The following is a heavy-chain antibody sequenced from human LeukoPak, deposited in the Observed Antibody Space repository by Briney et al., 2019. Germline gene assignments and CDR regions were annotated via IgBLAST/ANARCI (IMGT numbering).Heavy chain of an antibody. CDR1: GLPFSSYW. Sequence: GGSLRLSCAASGLPFSSYWMSWVRQAPGKGLEWVAVISYDGSDKYYADSVKGRFTISRDNSKNTLYLQMNSLRPEDTAVYYCAKDPAEYCSSTSCLAGIQGYFDYWGQGTLVTVSS. CDR3: AKDPAEYCSSTSCLAGIQGYFDY. CDR2: ISYDGSDK. D-gene: IGHD2-2*01. J-gene: IGHJ4*02. V-gene: IGHV3-30*18.